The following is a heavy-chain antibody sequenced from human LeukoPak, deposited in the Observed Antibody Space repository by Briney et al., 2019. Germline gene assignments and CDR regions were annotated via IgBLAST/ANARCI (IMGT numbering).Heavy chain of an antibody. CDR2: ISHDASDE. Sequence: GGSLRLSCTASGFSFSGYGMHWVRQAPGKGLEWLAVISHDASDEYYADSVKGRFTISKDNAKNMIYLQMISLRAEDTAVYYCVKALVGQTSGYWGQGTRVTVST. D-gene: IGHD1-26*01. V-gene: IGHV3-30*18. J-gene: IGHJ4*02. CDR3: VKALVGQTSGY. CDR1: GFSFSGYG.